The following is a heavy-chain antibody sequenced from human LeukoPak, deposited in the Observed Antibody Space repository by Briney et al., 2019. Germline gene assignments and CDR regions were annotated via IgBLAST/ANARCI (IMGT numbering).Heavy chain of an antibody. CDR2: IYHSGST. D-gene: IGHD2-2*02. Sequence: SETLSLTCAVSGGSISSGGYSWSWIRQPPGKGLEWIGYIYHSGSTYYNPSLKSRVTISVDRSKNQFSLKLSSVTAADTAVYYCARVSRVPAAIGHYYYGMDVWGQGTTVTVSS. CDR3: ARVSRVPAAIGHYYYGMDV. V-gene: IGHV4-30-2*01. CDR1: GGSISSGGYS. J-gene: IGHJ6*02.